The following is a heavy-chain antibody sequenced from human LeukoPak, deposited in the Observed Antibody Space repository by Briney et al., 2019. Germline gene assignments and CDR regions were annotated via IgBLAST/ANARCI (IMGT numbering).Heavy chain of an antibody. D-gene: IGHD5-24*01. CDR3: ARGGQGDGYSADEAFDF. J-gene: IGHJ3*01. Sequence: SQTLSLTCVISGDSVASNSTACNWIRQSPSRGLEWLGRTYYRSKWYNDYALSMKSRITINPDTSKNQFSLQLNSATPEDTAVYYCARGGQGDGYSADEAFDFWGQGTKVTVS. CDR1: GDSVASNSTA. CDR2: TYYRSKWYN. V-gene: IGHV6-1*01.